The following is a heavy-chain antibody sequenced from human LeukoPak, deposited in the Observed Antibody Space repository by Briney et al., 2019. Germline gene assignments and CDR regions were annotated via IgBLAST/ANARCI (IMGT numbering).Heavy chain of an antibody. Sequence: ASVKVSCKASGYSFRSYGITWVRQAPGQGLEWMGWISVYNVKTHYAQNLQGRVSMTTDTSTSTAYMELRSLRSDDTAVYYCARAQRDGYNHPTFDYWGQGTLVTVSS. CDR1: GYSFRSYG. J-gene: IGHJ4*02. CDR2: ISVYNVKT. CDR3: ARAQRDGYNHPTFDY. D-gene: IGHD5-24*01. V-gene: IGHV1-18*01.